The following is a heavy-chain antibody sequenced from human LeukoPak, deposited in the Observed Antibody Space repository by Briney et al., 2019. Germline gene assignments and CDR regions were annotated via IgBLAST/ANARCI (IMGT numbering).Heavy chain of an antibody. Sequence: GGSLRLSCAASGFTFSSYGMNWVRQAPGKGLEWVSSISSSSKYIFYAGSVKGRFTTSRDNAKNSLYLQMNSLRAEDTALYYCARVSTVEYGMDVWGQGTTVTVSS. V-gene: IGHV3-21*01. CDR3: ARVSTVEYGMDV. J-gene: IGHJ6*02. CDR1: GFTFSSYG. D-gene: IGHD4-23*01. CDR2: ISSSSKYI.